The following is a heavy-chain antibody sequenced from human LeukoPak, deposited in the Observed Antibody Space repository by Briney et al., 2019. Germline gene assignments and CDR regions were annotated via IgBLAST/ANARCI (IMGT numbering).Heavy chain of an antibody. V-gene: IGHV4-39*01. CDR1: GGSISSSSYY. CDR2: IYYSGST. D-gene: IGHD6-13*01. J-gene: IGHJ4*02. Sequence: PSETLSLTCTVSGGSISSSSYYWGWIRQPPGKGLEWIGSIYYSGSTYYNPSLKSRVTISVDTSKNQFSLKLGTVTAADTAVYYCARHSIAAADTIDYWGQGTLVTVSS. CDR3: ARHSIAAADTIDY.